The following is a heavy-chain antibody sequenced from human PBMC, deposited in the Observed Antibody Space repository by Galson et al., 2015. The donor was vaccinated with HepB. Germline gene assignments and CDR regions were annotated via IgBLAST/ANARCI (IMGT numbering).Heavy chain of an antibody. CDR1: GGTFTSYV. D-gene: IGHD6-19*01. V-gene: IGHV1-69*04. J-gene: IGHJ4*02. Sequence: SVKVSCKASGGTFTSYVISWVRQAPGQGLEWMGRIIPILGIANYAQRFQGRVTITADKSTSTAYMELSSLRSEDTAVYSCARAPAIAVAAAGFDYWGQGTLVTVSS. CDR2: IIPILGIA. CDR3: ARAPAIAVAAAGFDY.